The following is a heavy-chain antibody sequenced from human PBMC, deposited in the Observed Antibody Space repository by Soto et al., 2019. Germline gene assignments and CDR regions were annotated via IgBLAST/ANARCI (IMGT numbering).Heavy chain of an antibody. V-gene: IGHV4-30-2*01. CDR3: ARAGGLGSICGNNCFDP. J-gene: IGHJ5*02. Sequence: SETLSLTCAVSGGSLSSGGYSWGWIRQPPGKGLEWIGYIYQSESPYYNPSLKSRVTISVDRSKNQFSLKLSSVTAADTAVYYCARAGGLGSICGNNCFDPWGQGTLVTVSS. CDR2: IYQSESP. D-gene: IGHD2-8*02. CDR1: GGSLSSGGYS.